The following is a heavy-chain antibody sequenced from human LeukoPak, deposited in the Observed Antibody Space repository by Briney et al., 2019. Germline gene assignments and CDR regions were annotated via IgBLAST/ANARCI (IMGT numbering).Heavy chain of an antibody. V-gene: IGHV3-7*01. D-gene: IGHD3-22*01. CDR3: ARGHYDSSGYYYDFDY. J-gene: IGHJ4*02. Sequence: PGGSLRLSCAASGFTFSTYWMSWVRQAPGKGLEWVATIKQDGSEKYYVDSVKGRSSISRDNAKNSLYLQMNSLRAEDTAVYYCARGHYDSSGYYYDFDYWGQGTLVTVSS. CDR1: GFTFSTYW. CDR2: IKQDGSEK.